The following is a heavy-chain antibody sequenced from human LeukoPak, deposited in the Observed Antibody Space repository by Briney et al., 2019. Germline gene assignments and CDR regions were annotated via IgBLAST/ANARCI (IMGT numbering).Heavy chain of an antibody. J-gene: IGHJ4*02. CDR1: GYSFTSYW. Sequence: GESLRISCKGSGYSFTSYWISWVRQMPGKGLEWMGRIDPSDSYTNYSPSFQGHVTISADKSISTAYLQWSSLKASDTAMYYCARLTDRSDIILTGNFDYWGQGTLVTVSS. CDR3: ARLTDRSDIILTGNFDY. V-gene: IGHV5-10-1*01. D-gene: IGHD3-9*01. CDR2: IDPSDSYT.